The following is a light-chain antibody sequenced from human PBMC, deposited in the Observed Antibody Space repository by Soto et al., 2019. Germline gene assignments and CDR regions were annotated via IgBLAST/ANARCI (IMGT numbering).Light chain of an antibody. CDR1: ALPKQY. CDR3: QSADSSGTNYV. J-gene: IGLJ1*01. CDR2: KDS. Sequence: SYELTQPPSVSVSPGQTARITCSGDALPKQYAYWYQQKPGQAPVLVIYKDSERPSGIPERFSGSSSGTTVTLTISGVQAEDEADYYCQSADSSGTNYVFGTGTKVTVL. V-gene: IGLV3-25*02.